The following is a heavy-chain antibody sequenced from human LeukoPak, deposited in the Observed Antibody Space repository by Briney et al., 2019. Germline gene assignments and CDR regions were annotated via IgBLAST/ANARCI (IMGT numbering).Heavy chain of an antibody. V-gene: IGHV1-8*01. D-gene: IGHD3-10*01. CDR3: ARGPGDYYGSGSYWIHYYYYGMDV. CDR1: GYTFTSYD. CDR2: MNPNSGNT. Sequence: ASVKVSCKASGYTFTSYDINWVRQATGQGPEWMGWMNPNSGNTGYAQKFQGRVTMTRNTSISTAYMELSSLRSEDTAVYYCARGPGDYYGSGSYWIHYYYYGMDVWGQGTTVTVSS. J-gene: IGHJ6*02.